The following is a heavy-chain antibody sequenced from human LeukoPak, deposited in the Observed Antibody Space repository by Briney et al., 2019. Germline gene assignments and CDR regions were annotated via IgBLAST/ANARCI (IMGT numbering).Heavy chain of an antibody. V-gene: IGHV4-39*01. CDR2: LYNTETT. CDR3: ARHPTLTSGGNFDN. J-gene: IGHJ4*02. D-gene: IGHD1-14*01. CDR1: GASISRSSYY. Sequence: PSETLSLTCSVSGASISRSSYYWGWLRQPPGKGLERIGSLYNTETTYYNPSLQSRVTISVDTSKNQLSLKLSSVTAADTAVYYCARHPTLTSGGNFDNGGQGTLVTVSS.